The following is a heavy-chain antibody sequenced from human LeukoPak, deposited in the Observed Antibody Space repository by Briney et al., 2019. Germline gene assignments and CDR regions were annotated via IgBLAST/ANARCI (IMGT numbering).Heavy chain of an antibody. V-gene: IGHV1-46*01. CDR3: ARGAYSYAQDF. CDR1: GYTFTHYY. J-gene: IGHJ4*02. CDR2: INPSGGST. Sequence: ASVKVSCKPSGYTFTHYYIHWVRQAPGQGLEWMGIINPSGGSTNYAQTFQGRLSMTRDTSTSTVYMELSSLRSEDTAVYYCARGAYSYAQDFWGQGTLVTVSS. D-gene: IGHD5-18*01.